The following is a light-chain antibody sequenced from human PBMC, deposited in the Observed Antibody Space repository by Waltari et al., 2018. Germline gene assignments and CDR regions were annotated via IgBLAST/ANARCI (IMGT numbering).Light chain of an antibody. CDR1: SSNIGSNT. CDR3: AAWDDSLNGAV. Sequence: QSVLTQPPSASGTPGKRVTISCSGGSSNIGSNTVNWYQQRPGTAPKLLSYSNSERPSGVPDRFSGSKSGTSAFLAISGLQSEDEADYYCAAWDDSLNGAVFGGGTPLTVL. V-gene: IGLV1-44*01. CDR2: SNS. J-gene: IGLJ7*01.